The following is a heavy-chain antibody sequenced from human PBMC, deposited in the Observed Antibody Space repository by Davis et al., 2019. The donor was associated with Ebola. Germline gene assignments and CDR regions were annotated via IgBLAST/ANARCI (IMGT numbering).Heavy chain of an antibody. CDR3: AKVHPPTTVTTGWFDP. CDR2: ISVRSIT. Sequence: ESLKISCAASGFIFSSYGMSWVRQAPGKGLEWVSSISVRSITYHADSVKGRFTISRDNSKNTLYLQMNSLRAEDTAVYYCAKVHPPTTVTTGWFDPWGQGTLVTVSS. CDR1: GFIFSSYG. J-gene: IGHJ5*02. D-gene: IGHD4-17*01. V-gene: IGHV3-23*01.